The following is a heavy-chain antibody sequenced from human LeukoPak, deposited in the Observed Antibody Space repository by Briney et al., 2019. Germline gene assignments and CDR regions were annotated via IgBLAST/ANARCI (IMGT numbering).Heavy chain of an antibody. CDR3: ARVKGSYSVDY. Sequence: GGSLRLSCATSGLTFRRSWMSWVRQAPGKGLEWVANIKEDGSEKYHVDSVKGRFTISRDNAKNSLYLQMNSLRVEDTAVYYCARVKGSYSVDYWGQGTLVTVSS. CDR2: IKEDGSEK. J-gene: IGHJ4*02. CDR1: GLTFRRSW. D-gene: IGHD3-10*01. V-gene: IGHV3-7*02.